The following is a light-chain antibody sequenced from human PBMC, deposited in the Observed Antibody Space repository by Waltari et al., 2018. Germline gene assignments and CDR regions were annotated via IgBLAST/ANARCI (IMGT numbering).Light chain of an antibody. V-gene: IGLV2-14*03. J-gene: IGLJ2*01. CDR3: SSYTSSSTL. CDR1: SSDVGGYNY. CDR2: DVS. Sequence: QSALTQPASVSGSPGPSITISCTGTSSDVGGYNYVSWYQQHPGKAPKLMIYDVSNRPSGVSNRFSGSKSGNTASLTSSGLQAEDEADYYCSSYTSSSTLVGGGTKLTVL.